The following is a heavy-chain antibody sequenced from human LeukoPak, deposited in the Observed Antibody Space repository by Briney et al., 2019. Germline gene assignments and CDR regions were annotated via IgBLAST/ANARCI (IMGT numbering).Heavy chain of an antibody. CDR3: ARDLGYGDYESFDY. CDR1: GFTFSSYS. J-gene: IGHJ4*02. V-gene: IGHV3-48*04. CDR2: ISSSSSTI. D-gene: IGHD4-17*01. Sequence: GGSLRLSCAVSGFTFSSYSMNWVRQAPGKGREWVSYISSSSSTIYYADSLKGRFTISRDNAEKAVYLQMNSLRAEDTAVYYCARDLGYGDYESFDYWGQGTLVTVSS.